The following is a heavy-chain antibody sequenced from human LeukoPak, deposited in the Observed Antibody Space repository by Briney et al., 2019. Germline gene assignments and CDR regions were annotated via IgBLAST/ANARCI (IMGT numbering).Heavy chain of an antibody. CDR1: GLTFSRDG. V-gene: IGHV3-30*02. Sequence: GGALRLSCAPSGLTFSRDGMHWVGQARGKGVEGGAFIRDDGSKKYYAYSVQLLFTISRDNSNNTLYLQVNSLTTADTAVYYCAKDGTVPGQAGRTTTNKYFDYWGQGTLVTVPS. D-gene: IGHD1-1*01. J-gene: IGHJ4*02. CDR2: IRDDGSKK. CDR3: AKDGTVPGQAGRTTTNKYFDY.